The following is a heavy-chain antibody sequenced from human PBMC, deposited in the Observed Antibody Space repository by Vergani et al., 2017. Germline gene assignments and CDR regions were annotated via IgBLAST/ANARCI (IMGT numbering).Heavy chain of an antibody. J-gene: IGHJ6*02. CDR1: GYTFSNYY. Sequence: QVQVVQSGAEVKKSGASVKVSCKTSGYTFSNYYMHWVRQAPGQGLEWMGIINPSGGHTNYAQKFQGRVTITSDTSTDTAYVEVRRLRSDDTAVYFCATDALARGYAMDVWGQGTTVTVSS. V-gene: IGHV1-46*01. CDR2: INPSGGHT. D-gene: IGHD3-10*01. CDR3: ATDALARGYAMDV.